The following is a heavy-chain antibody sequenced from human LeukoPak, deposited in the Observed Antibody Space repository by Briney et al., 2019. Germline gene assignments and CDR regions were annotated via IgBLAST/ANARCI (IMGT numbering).Heavy chain of an antibody. Sequence: GESLKISCKGSGYSINNYWIGWVRQMPGKGLEWMGIIYPADSDNRYSPSFQGQVTISADKSISTAYLQWSSLKASDTAMYYCARQEYCSGGSCYTWFDPWGQRTLVTVSS. V-gene: IGHV5-51*01. D-gene: IGHD2-15*01. CDR1: GYSINNYW. CDR3: ARQEYCSGGSCYTWFDP. CDR2: IYPADSDN. J-gene: IGHJ5*02.